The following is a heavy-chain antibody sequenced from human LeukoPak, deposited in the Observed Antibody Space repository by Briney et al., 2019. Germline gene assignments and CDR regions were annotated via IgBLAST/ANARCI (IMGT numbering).Heavy chain of an antibody. J-gene: IGHJ6*03. CDR1: GGSISSTSYY. CDR3: ARGGPPGYYYDYYMDV. V-gene: IGHV4-39*07. CDR2: IYYSGST. Sequence: MSSETLSLTCTVSGGSISSTSYYWGWIRQPPGKGLEWIGSIYYSGSTYYNPSLKSRVTIPVDTSKNQFSLKMSSVTAADTAVYFCARGGPPGYYYDYYMDVWGKGTTVTISS.